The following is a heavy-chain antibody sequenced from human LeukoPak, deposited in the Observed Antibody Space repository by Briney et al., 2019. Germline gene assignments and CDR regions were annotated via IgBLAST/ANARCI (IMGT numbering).Heavy chain of an antibody. J-gene: IGHJ5*02. CDR2: IKQDGSEK. CDR3: ARSLELVPGPESWFDP. CDR1: GFAFRGYA. V-gene: IGHV3-7*01. Sequence: PGGSLRLSCGASGFAFRGYAMTWVRQAPGKGLEWVANIKQDGSEKYYVDSVKGRFTISRDNAKNSLYLQMNSLRAEDTAVYYCARSLELVPGPESWFDPWGQGTLVTVSS. D-gene: IGHD6-13*01.